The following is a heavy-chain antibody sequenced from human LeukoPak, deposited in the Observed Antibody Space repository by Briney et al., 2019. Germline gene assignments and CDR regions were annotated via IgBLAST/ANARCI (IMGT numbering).Heavy chain of an antibody. V-gene: IGHV4-61*09. Sequence: SQTLSLTCTISGGSISRGSYYWSWIRQPAGKGLEWIGHIYTSGSTNYNPSLKSRVTISVDTSKNQFSLKLSSVTAADTAVYYCARGSYCSGGSCYGNWFDPWGQGTLVTVSS. CDR1: GGSISRGSYY. D-gene: IGHD2-15*01. CDR3: ARGSYCSGGSCYGNWFDP. J-gene: IGHJ5*02. CDR2: IYTSGST.